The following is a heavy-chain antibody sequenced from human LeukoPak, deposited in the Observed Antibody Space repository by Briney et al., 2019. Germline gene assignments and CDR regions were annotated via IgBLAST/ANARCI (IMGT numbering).Heavy chain of an antibody. J-gene: IGHJ4*02. CDR1: GFTFSSYV. CDR3: AKAGITIFGVVNYFDY. V-gene: IGHV3-23*01. D-gene: IGHD3-3*01. CDR2: ISGSGGST. Sequence: GGSLRLSCAASGFTFSSYVMNWVRQAPGKGLEWVSAISGSGGSTYYADSVKGRFTISRDNSKSTLYLQMNSLRAEDTAVYYCAKAGITIFGVVNYFDYWGQGTLVTVSS.